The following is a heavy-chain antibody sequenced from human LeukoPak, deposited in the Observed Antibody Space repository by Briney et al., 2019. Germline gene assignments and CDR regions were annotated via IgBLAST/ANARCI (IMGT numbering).Heavy chain of an antibody. CDR2: IRYDGSNK. D-gene: IGHD3-10*01. V-gene: IGHV3-30*02. Sequence: GGPLRLSCAASGFTFSSYGMHWVRQAPGKGLEWVAFIRYDGSNKYYADSVKGRFTISRDNSKNTLYLQMNSLRAEDTAVYYCAKDMMVRGVVPFDYWGQGTLVTVSS. CDR3: AKDMMVRGVVPFDY. J-gene: IGHJ4*02. CDR1: GFTFSSYG.